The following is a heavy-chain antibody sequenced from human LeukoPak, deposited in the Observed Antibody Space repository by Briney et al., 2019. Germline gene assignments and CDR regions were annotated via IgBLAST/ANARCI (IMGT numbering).Heavy chain of an antibody. CDR3: ARDQRYDYVWGSYRYSTFDY. V-gene: IGHV1-18*01. CDR2: ISAYNGNT. J-gene: IGHJ4*02. Sequence: ASVKVSCKASGYTFTSYGISWVRQAPGQGLEWMGWISAYNGNTSYVQKLQGRVTMNTDTSTSTAYMELRSLRSDDTAVYYCARDQRYDYVWGSYRYSTFDYWGQGTLVTVSS. D-gene: IGHD3-16*02. CDR1: GYTFTSYG.